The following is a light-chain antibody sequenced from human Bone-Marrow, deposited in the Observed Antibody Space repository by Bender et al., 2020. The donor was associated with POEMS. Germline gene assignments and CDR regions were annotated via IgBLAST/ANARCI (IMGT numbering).Light chain of an antibody. Sequence: QSALTQPRSVSGSPGQSVTISCTGTRSDVGRYNFVSWYQQHPGKAPKVLIYDVSNRPSGVSDRFSGSKSGNTASLTIFGLQAEDEADYYCSSYSSSSTVVFGGGTKLTVL. CDR1: RSDVGRYNF. J-gene: IGLJ2*01. CDR2: DVS. V-gene: IGLV2-11*01. CDR3: SSYSSSSTVV.